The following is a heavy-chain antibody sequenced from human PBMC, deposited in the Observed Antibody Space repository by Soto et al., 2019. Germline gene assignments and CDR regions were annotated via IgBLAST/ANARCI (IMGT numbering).Heavy chain of an antibody. CDR3: ATDLLLKDYYDSSGADAFDI. J-gene: IGHJ3*02. CDR1: GYTLTELS. Sequence: ASVKVSCKVSGYTLTELSTHWVRQAPGKGLEWMGGFDPEDGETIYAQKFQGRVTMTEDTSTDTAYMELSSLRSEDTAVYYCATDLLLKDYYDSSGADAFDIWG. CDR2: FDPEDGET. D-gene: IGHD3-22*01. V-gene: IGHV1-24*01.